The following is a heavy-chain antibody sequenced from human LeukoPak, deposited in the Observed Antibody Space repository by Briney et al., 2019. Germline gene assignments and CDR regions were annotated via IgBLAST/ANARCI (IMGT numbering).Heavy chain of an antibody. D-gene: IGHD3-9*01. J-gene: IGHJ4*02. Sequence: PGRSLRLSCAASGFTFSSYSMSWVRQAPGKGLEWVSNIDSGGRTYFADSVKGRFTISRDDSKSTLYLQMSSLRGEDTAVYYCAKTVVSAGWNYFDYWGQGTLVTVSS. CDR3: AKTVVSAGWNYFDY. V-gene: IGHV3-23*01. CDR1: GFTFSSYS. CDR2: IDSGGRT.